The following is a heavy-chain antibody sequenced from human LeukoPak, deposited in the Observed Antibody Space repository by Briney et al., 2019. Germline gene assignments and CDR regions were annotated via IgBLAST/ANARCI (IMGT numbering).Heavy chain of an antibody. CDR3: ARGPRYGDYAFLHY. J-gene: IGHJ4*02. CDR2: IIPIFGTA. Sequence: SVKVSCKASGGTFSSYAISWVRQAPGQGLEWMGGIIPIFGTANYAQKFQGRVTITADKSTSTAYMELSRLRSDDTAVYYCARGPRYGDYAFLHYWGQGTLVTVSS. CDR1: GGTFSSYA. V-gene: IGHV1-69*06. D-gene: IGHD4-17*01.